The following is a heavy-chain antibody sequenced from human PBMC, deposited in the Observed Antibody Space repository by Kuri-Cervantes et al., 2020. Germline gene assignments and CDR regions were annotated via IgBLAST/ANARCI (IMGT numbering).Heavy chain of an antibody. D-gene: IGHD3-10*01. CDR2: INPSGGST. V-gene: IGHV1-46*01. Sequence: ASVKVSCKASGYTLTRYYMHWVRQAPGQGLEWMGIINPSGGSTSYAQKFQGRVTMTRDTSISTAYVELSRLRSDDTAVYYCARVFGSGSRGTWYYMDVWGKGTTVTVSS. J-gene: IGHJ6*03. CDR3: ARVFGSGSRGTWYYMDV. CDR1: GYTLTRYY.